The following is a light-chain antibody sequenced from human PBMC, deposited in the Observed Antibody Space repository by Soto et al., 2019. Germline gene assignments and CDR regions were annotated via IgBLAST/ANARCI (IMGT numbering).Light chain of an antibody. V-gene: IGLV2-14*01. CDR1: SSDVGGYNY. CDR3: SSYTSSGTEV. J-gene: IGLJ1*01. Sequence: QSVLTQPASVSGSPGQSITISCTGTSSDVGGYNYVSWYQHHPGKAPKVMIYEVSNRPSGVSNRFSGSKSGNTASLTISGLQADDEADYYCSSYTSSGTEVFGTGTKLTVL. CDR2: EVS.